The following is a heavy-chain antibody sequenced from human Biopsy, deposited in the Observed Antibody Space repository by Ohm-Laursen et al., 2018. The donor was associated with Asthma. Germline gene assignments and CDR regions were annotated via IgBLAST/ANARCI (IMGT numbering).Heavy chain of an antibody. J-gene: IGHJ1*01. CDR2: MYYGETT. D-gene: IGHD3-3*02. Sequence: PGTLSLTCTVTGGSVTSATFHWGWIRQAPGKGLEWIGSMYYGETTYYSPSLKSRVTISVDTSKNQFSLILSSVTAADTAVYYCARTFHFWSPYHAEHYQLWGQGTLVTVPS. V-gene: IGHV4-39*01. CDR3: ARTFHFWSPYHAEHYQL. CDR1: GGSVTSATFH.